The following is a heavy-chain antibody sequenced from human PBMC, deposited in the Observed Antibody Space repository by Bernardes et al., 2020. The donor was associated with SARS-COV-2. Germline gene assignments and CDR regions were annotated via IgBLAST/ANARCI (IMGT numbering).Heavy chain of an antibody. J-gene: IGHJ6*02. D-gene: IGHD3-3*01. CDR3: ARDPAHYDFWSGYYKGLYGMDV. V-gene: IGHV3-53*01. Sequence: GGSLRLYCAASGFTVSSNYMSWVRQAPGKGLEWVSVIYSGGSTYYADSVKGRFTISRDNSKNTLYLQMNSLRAEDTAVYYCARDPAHYDFWSGYYKGLYGMDVWGQGTTVTVSS. CDR2: IYSGGST. CDR1: GFTVSSNY.